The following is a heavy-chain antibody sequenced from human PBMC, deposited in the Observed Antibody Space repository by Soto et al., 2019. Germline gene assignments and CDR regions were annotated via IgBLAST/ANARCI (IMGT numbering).Heavy chain of an antibody. Sequence: SETLSLTCAVYGGSFSGYYWSWIRQPPGKGLEWIGEINHSGSTNYNPSLKSRVTISVDTSKNQFSLKLSSVTAADTAVYYCGRELGPAMVRGVSLDYWGQGTLVTVSS. J-gene: IGHJ4*02. CDR1: GGSFSGYY. CDR3: GRELGPAMVRGVSLDY. D-gene: IGHD3-10*01. CDR2: INHSGST. V-gene: IGHV4-34*01.